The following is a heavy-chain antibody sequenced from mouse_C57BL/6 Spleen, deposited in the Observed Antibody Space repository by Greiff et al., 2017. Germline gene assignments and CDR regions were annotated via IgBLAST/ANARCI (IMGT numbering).Heavy chain of an antibody. Sequence: EVQLVESGGGLVKPGGSLKLSCAASGFTFSDYGMHWVRQAPEKGLEWVAYISRGSSTIYYADTVKGRFTISRDNAKNTLFLQMTRLRSEDTAMYYCARGVTTVGYWGQGTSVTVSS. CDR2: ISRGSSTI. CDR3: ARGVTTVGY. CDR1: GFTFSDYG. J-gene: IGHJ4*01. V-gene: IGHV5-17*01. D-gene: IGHD1-1*01.